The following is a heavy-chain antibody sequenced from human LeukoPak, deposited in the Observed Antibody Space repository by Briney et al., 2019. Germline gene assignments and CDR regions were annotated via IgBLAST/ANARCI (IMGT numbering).Heavy chain of an antibody. J-gene: IGHJ4*02. CDR1: GFTFSDYY. V-gene: IGHV3-11*04. Sequence: GGSLRLSCAASGFTFSDYYMSWIRQAPGKGLEWVSYIGSSGSTIYYAGSVKGRFTISRDNAKNSLYLQMNSLRAEDTAVYYCARAKYYYDSSGYFWGQGTLVTVSS. CDR3: ARAKYYYDSSGYF. D-gene: IGHD3-22*01. CDR2: IGSSGSTI.